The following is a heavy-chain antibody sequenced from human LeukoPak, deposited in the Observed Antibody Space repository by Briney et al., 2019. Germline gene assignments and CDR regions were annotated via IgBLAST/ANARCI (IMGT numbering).Heavy chain of an antibody. CDR1: GFTFSSYE. V-gene: IGHV3-48*03. J-gene: IGHJ4*02. CDR2: ISSSGSTM. D-gene: IGHD3-22*01. Sequence: LTGGSLRLSYAASGFTFSSYEMNWVRQAPGKGLEWVSYISSSGSTMYYADSVKGRFTISRDNAKNSLYLQMNSLRAEDTAVYYCARDNYDSSGYYFDWGQGTLVTVSS. CDR3: ARDNYDSSGYYFD.